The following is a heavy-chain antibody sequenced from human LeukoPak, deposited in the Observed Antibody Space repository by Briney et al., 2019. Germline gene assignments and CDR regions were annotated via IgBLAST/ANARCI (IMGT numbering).Heavy chain of an antibody. J-gene: IGHJ5*02. Sequence: GASVKVSCKASGYTFTSYGISWVRQAPGQGLEWMGWISAYNGNTNYAQKLQGRVTMTTDTSTSTAYMELGSLRSDDTAVYYCARVPRIAARTNWFDPWGQGTLVTVSS. CDR3: ARVPRIAARTNWFDP. CDR2: ISAYNGNT. CDR1: GYTFTSYG. D-gene: IGHD6-6*01. V-gene: IGHV1-18*01.